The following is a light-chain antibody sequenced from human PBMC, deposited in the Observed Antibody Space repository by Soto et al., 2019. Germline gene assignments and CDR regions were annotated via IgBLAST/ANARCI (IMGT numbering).Light chain of an antibody. J-gene: IGKJ4*01. Sequence: EVVLTQSPGTLSLSPGDGASLSCRASQYVGSEYLAWYRQRPGQAPRLLIYATSSRAGGIPDRFSGSGSGTDCSLTISRLEPEDFAVYYCQQFGNSLASFGGGTKVEIK. V-gene: IGKV3-20*01. CDR1: QYVGSEY. CDR2: ATS. CDR3: QQFGNSLAS.